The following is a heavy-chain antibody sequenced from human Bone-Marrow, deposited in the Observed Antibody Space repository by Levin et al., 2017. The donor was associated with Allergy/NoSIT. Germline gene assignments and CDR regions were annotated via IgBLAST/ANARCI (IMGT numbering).Heavy chain of an antibody. V-gene: IGHV3-74*01. CDR1: GFPLSTYW. CDR3: SRDTFGPKDY. J-gene: IGHJ4*02. Sequence: LSLTCAASGFPLSTYWMHWVRQVPGKGLVWVSRINEDGSRIDYADSVKGRFTISRDIAKNTLYLEMNSLRAEDTAVYYCSRDTFGPKDYWGQGTLVTVSS. CDR2: INEDGSRI. D-gene: IGHD3-16*01.